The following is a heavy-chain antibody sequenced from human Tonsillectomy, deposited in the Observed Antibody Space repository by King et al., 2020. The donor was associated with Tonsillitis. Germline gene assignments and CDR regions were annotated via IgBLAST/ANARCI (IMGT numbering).Heavy chain of an antibody. J-gene: IGHJ6*02. CDR1: GGSISTYY. V-gene: IGHV4-59*01. Sequence: QLQESGPGLVKPSETLSLTCTVSGGSISTYYWSWIRRPPGKGLEWIGYIYYSGSTNYNPSLKSPVTISVDTSKNQFSLKLSSVTAADTAVYYCARDRIFGVDYYGMDVWGQGTTVTVSS. CDR3: ARDRIFGVDYYGMDV. D-gene: IGHD3-3*01. CDR2: IYYSGST.